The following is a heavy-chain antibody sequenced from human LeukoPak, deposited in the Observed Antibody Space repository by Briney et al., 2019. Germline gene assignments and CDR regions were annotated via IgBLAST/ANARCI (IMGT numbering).Heavy chain of an antibody. CDR3: AKVGDCYDGSGYFDH. D-gene: IGHD3-22*01. CDR1: GFSFSSYG. Sequence: GGSLRLSCAASGFSFSSYGMHWVRQAPGKGLAWVAVISYDGSKKDYGDSVKGRFTISRDNSKNTLYLQMNSLRVEDTAVYYCAKVGDCYDGSGYFDHWGQGTLVTVSS. V-gene: IGHV3-30*18. J-gene: IGHJ4*02. CDR2: ISYDGSKK.